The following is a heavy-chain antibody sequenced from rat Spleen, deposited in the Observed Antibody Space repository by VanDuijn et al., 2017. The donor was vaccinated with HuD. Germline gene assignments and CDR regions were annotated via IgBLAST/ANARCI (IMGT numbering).Heavy chain of an antibody. CDR3: ARDLGHY. Sequence: QVQLMESGPGLVQPSETLSLICTVPVFSLTSYNVHWVRQPPGKGLEWMGVMWSGGTTDYNSALKSRLSISRDTSKNQVFLKMNSLQSEDTTTYYCARDLGHYWGQGVMVTVSS. V-gene: IGHV2-45*01. CDR1: VFSLTSYN. CDR2: MWSGGTT. J-gene: IGHJ2*01.